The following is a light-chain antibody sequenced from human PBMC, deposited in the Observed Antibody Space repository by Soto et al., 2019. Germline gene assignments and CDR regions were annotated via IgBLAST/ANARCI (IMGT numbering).Light chain of an antibody. CDR3: QKYESVPLT. V-gene: IGKV1-27*01. J-gene: IGKJ4*01. Sequence: DIQMTQSPSSLSASKGDRVTITCRASQDIDNYLAWYQQRPGKVPKLLIYAASTLQSGVPSRFSGSGSGTEFTLTISSLQPVDVATYYCQKYESVPLTFGGGTRVEIK. CDR2: AAS. CDR1: QDIDNY.